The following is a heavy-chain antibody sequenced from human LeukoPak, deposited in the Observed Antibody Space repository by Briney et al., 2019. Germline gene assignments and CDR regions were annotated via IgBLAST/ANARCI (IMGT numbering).Heavy chain of an antibody. CDR2: ISGDNSNT. V-gene: IGHV1-18*01. J-gene: IGHJ4*02. CDR1: GYTFFDIYG. D-gene: IGHD3-22*01. Sequence: ASVKVSCKAFGYTFFDIYGFSWGRQAPGQGLEWMGWISGDNSNTNYAQSFQGRLTLTTDTPTNTAYMELRSLRSDDTAVYYCARDLSRGSGYFGTYWGQGTLVTVSS. CDR3: ARDLSRGSGYFGTY.